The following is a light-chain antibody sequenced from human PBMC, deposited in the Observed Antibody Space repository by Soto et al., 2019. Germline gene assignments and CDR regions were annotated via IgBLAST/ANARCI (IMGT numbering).Light chain of an antibody. V-gene: IGKV4-1*01. J-gene: IGKJ1*01. CDR1: QSVLYSSNNDNY. CDR3: QQYYSTPRT. CDR2: LAS. Sequence: DIVMTQSPDSLAVSLDERATINCRSSQSVLYSSNNDNYLAWYQQKPGQPPKLLIYLASTRESGVPDRFSGSGSGTDFTLTISSLQAEDVAVYYCQQYYSTPRTFGQGTKVEIK.